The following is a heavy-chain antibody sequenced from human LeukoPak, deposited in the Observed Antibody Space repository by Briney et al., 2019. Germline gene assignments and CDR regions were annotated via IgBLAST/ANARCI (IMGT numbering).Heavy chain of an antibody. V-gene: IGHV3-66*01. CDR3: ARALGDY. CDR2: IYSGGTT. Sequence: PGGSLRLSCAASGFTVSSNYMSWVRQAPGKGLEWVSLIYSGGTTYYADSVKGRFTICRDNSNNTLYLQMDSLRAEDTAVYYCARALGDYWGQGTLVTVSS. J-gene: IGHJ4*02. CDR1: GFTVSSNY.